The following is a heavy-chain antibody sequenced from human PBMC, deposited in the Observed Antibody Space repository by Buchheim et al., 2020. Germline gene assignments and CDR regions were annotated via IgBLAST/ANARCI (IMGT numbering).Heavy chain of an antibody. CDR1: GGSFSGYY. CDR3: ARGYCSGGSCYFFDY. J-gene: IGHJ4*02. V-gene: IGHV4-34*01. CDR2: INHSGST. D-gene: IGHD2-15*01. Sequence: QVQLQQWGAGLLRPSETLSLTCAVYGGSFSGYYWSWIRQPPGKGLEWIGEINHSGSTNYNPSLKSRVTISVDTSKNKFSLKLSSVTAADTAVYYCARGYCSGGSCYFFDYWGQGTL.